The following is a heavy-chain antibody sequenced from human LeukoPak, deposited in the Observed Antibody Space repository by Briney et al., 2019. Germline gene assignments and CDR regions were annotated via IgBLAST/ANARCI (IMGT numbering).Heavy chain of an antibody. Sequence: PSETLSLTCTVSGYSISSGYFWGWIRQPPGKGLEGIGSFYHSGITYYNPSLKSRVTISVEMSKNQFSLKLSSVTAADTAVYYCARVSSSWYQDWYFDLWGRGTLVTVSS. CDR2: FYHSGIT. CDR3: ARVSSSWYQDWYFDL. V-gene: IGHV4-38-2*02. J-gene: IGHJ2*01. D-gene: IGHD6-13*01. CDR1: GYSISSGYF.